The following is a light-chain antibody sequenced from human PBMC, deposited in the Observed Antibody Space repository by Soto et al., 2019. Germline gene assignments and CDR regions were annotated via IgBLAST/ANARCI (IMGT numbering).Light chain of an antibody. CDR1: QSISSW. CDR3: QHYNSYSQA. V-gene: IGKV1-5*01. CDR2: DAA. J-gene: IGKJ1*01. Sequence: DIQMTQSPSTLSASVGDRVTITCRASQSISSWLAWYQQKPGKAPKLLISDAANLESGVPSRFSGSGSGTEFTLTISCLQPDDFASYYGQHYNSYSQAFGQGTTVEIK.